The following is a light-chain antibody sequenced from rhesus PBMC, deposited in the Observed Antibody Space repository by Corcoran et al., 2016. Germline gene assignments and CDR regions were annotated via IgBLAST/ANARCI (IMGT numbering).Light chain of an antibody. J-gene: IGKJ4*01. CDR2: WTS. CDR3: QQYYTSPLT. Sequence: DIVMTQSPDSLAVSLGERVTINCKSSQSLLYSSNNKNYLAWYQQKPGQAPKLLIYWTSIRESGVPNRFSGSGSGTDFTLPISGLQAEDVAVYYCQQYYTSPLTFGGGTKVEIK. CDR1: QSLLYSSNNKNY. V-gene: IGKV4-1*01.